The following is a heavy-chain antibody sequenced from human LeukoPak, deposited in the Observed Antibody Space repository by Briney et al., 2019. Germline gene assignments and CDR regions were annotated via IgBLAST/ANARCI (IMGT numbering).Heavy chain of an antibody. V-gene: IGHV1-24*01. D-gene: IGHD3-3*01. CDR3: ATAKYDFRGTRFDY. CDR1: GYTFTSYD. J-gene: IGHJ4*02. CDR2: FDPEDGET. Sequence: ASVKVSCKASGYTFTSYDINWVRQATGQRLEWMGGFDPEDGETIYAQKFQGRVTMTEDTSTDTAYMELSGLRSEDTAVYYCATAKYDFRGTRFDYWGQGSLVTVSS.